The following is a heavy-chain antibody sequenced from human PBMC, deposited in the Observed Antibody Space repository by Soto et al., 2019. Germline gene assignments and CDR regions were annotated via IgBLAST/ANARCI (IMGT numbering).Heavy chain of an antibody. Sequence: PGGALRGSCVDSGFTCSSHAIGWVRQAPGKGLEWVSAISSRGDSTYYADSVRGRFSISRDNSKSTLYLQMNSLRAEDTALYFCSGGYHRTSSYYLDNWGPVTPVPVS. D-gene: IGHD3-16*01. CDR3: SGGYHRTSSYYLDN. CDR2: ISSRGDST. V-gene: IGHV3-23*01. J-gene: IGHJ4*02. CDR1: GFTCSSHA.